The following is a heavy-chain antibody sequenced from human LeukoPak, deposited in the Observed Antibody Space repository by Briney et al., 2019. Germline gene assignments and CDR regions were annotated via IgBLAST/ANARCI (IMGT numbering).Heavy chain of an antibody. Sequence: ASVKVSCTASGYTFTIYYMHWVRQAPGQGFEWMGIINLSGGSTSNAQKFQGRVTMTRDTSTSTVYMELSSLRSEDTAVYYCARDWYYGSGSYYAAYYFDYWGQGTLVTVSS. CDR1: GYTFTIYY. CDR2: INLSGGST. V-gene: IGHV1-46*01. J-gene: IGHJ4*02. D-gene: IGHD3-10*01. CDR3: ARDWYYGSGSYYAAYYFDY.